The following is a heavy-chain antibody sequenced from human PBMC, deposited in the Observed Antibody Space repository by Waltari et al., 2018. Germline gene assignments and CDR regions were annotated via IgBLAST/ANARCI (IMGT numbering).Heavy chain of an antibody. CDR2: INHEGKS. Sequence: QAPLQQWGAGRLKPSETLSLTCAVYGATFSDSYWSWVRQAPGKGLEWIGEINHEGKSKKKGSLRNRVTLSVDTSRKQFSLRMTSVTAADTATYYCARGGTFEGYYYYMDIWGKGTPVTVSS. D-gene: IGHD3-3*01. V-gene: IGHV4-34*02. J-gene: IGHJ6*03. CDR1: GATFSDSY. CDR3: ARGGTFEGYYYYMDI.